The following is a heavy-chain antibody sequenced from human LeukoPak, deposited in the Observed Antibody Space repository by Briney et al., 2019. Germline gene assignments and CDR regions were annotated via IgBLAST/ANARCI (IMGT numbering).Heavy chain of an antibody. D-gene: IGHD6-13*01. CDR1: GGTFSSYA. CDR2: IIPIFGTA. V-gene: IGHV1-69*06. CDR3: ASHIAAAGSEGFDY. Sequence: SVKVSCKASGGTFSSYAISWVRQAPGQGLEWMGGIIPIFGTANYAQKFQGRVTITADKSTSTAYMELSSLRSEDTAVYYCASHIAAAGSEGFDYWGQGTLVTVSS. J-gene: IGHJ4*02.